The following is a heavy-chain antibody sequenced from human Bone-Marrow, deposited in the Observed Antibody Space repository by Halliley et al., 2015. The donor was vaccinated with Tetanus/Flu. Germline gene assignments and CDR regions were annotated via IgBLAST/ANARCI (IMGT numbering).Heavy chain of an antibody. CDR3: AGYGSGSYYRD. CDR2: ISSSSSST. Sequence: EWVSYISSSSSSTKYADSVKGRFTISRDNAKNSLYLQMNSLRAEDTAVYYCAGYGSGSYYRDWGQGTLVTVSS. V-gene: IGHV3-11*03. J-gene: IGHJ4*02. D-gene: IGHD3-10*01.